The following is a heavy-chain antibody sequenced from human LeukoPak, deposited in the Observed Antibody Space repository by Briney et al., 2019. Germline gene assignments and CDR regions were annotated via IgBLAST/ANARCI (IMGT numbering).Heavy chain of an antibody. CDR2: ISYDGSNK. J-gene: IGHJ4*02. CDR3: AKVQGYCSGGSCWRFDY. CDR1: GFTVSSNY. D-gene: IGHD2-15*01. V-gene: IGHV3-30*18. Sequence: GGSLRLSCAASGFTVSSNYMSWVRQAPGKGLEWVAVISYDGSNKYYADSVKGRFTISRDNSKNTLYLQMNSLRAEDTAVYYCAKVQGYCSGGSCWRFDYWGQGTLVTVSS.